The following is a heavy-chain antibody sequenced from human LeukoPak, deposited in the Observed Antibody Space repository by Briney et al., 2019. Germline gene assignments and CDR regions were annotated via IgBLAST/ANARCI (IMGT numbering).Heavy chain of an antibody. V-gene: IGHV1-18*01. Sequence: ASVKVSGTPSGYTFISYGVSLVRQAPGQGREWMGWISAYNGNTNYAQKLQGRVTMTTITATTTAYMDLRSLRSDDTAVYYCARGPYCSGGTCGSHYFGDWGQGALVTVSS. J-gene: IGHJ4*02. CDR2: ISAYNGNT. CDR3: ARGPYCSGGTCGSHYFGD. CDR1: GYTFISYG. D-gene: IGHD2-15*01.